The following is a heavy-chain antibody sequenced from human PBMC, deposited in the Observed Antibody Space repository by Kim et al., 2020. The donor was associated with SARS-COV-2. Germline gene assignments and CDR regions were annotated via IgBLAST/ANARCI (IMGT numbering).Heavy chain of an antibody. CDR2: ISSSSSYI. V-gene: IGHV3-21*01. D-gene: IGHD2-15*01. CDR3: ARHTVAASISYYYGMDV. Sequence: GWSLRLSCAASGFTFSSYSMNWVRQAPGKGLEWVSSISSSSSYIYYADSVKGRFTISRDNAKNSLYLQMNSLRAEDTAVYYCARHTVAASISYYYGMDVWGQGTTVTVSS. CDR1: GFTFSSYS. J-gene: IGHJ6*02.